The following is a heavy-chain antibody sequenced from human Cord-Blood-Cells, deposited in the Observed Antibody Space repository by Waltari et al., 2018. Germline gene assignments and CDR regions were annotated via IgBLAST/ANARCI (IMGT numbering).Heavy chain of an antibody. J-gene: IGHJ4*02. CDR1: GGTFSSYA. Sequence: QVQLVQSWAEVKKPGSSVKVSCKASGGTFSSYAISWVRQAPGQGLEWMGGIIPIFGTANYAQKFQGRVTITADESTSTAYMEQSSLRSEDTAVYYCARDGGLWFGELLAYFDYWGQGTLVTVSS. CDR2: IIPIFGTA. D-gene: IGHD3-10*01. CDR3: ARDGGLWFGELLAYFDY. V-gene: IGHV1-69*01.